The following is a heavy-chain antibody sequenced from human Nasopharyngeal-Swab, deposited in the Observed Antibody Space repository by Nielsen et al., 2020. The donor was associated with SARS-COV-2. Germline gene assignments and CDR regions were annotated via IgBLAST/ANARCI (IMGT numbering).Heavy chain of an antibody. CDR1: GDSIAYSTFY. CDR3: VSFSSWYYFDY. V-gene: IGHV4-39*01. CDR2: IYYNGNT. Sequence: SETLSLTCTVSGDSIAYSTFYWGWIRQPPGKGLEWIGSIYYNGNTYQNPSLKSRLTISVDKSKNQFSLQLSSVTAADTAVYYCVSFSSWYYFDYWAQGTQVTVSS. D-gene: IGHD6-13*01. J-gene: IGHJ4*02.